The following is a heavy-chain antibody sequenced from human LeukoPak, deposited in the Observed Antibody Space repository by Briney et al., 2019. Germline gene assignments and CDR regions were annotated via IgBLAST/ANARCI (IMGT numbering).Heavy chain of an antibody. Sequence: AETLSLTCTVSGGSIRSYYGSWIRQPPGKGLEWISYIHYTGSTNYNPSLKSRVTISVDTSKNQFSLQLSSVTATDTAVYFCARHSSSWYPDYWGQGTLVTVSS. J-gene: IGHJ4*02. CDR1: GGSIRSYY. D-gene: IGHD6-13*01. CDR3: ARHSSSWYPDY. CDR2: IHYTGST. V-gene: IGHV4-59*08.